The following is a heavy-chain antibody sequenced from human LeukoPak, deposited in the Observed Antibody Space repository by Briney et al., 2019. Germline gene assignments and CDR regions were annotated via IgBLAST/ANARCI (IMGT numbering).Heavy chain of an antibody. V-gene: IGHV1-69*13. Sequence: SVKVSCKASGGTFSSYAISWVRQAPGQGLEWMGGIIPIFGTANYAQKFQGRVTITADESTSTAYMELSSLRSEDTAVYYCARALRVGRYSADYWGQGTLVTVSS. CDR2: IIPIFGTA. J-gene: IGHJ4*02. D-gene: IGHD2-15*01. CDR1: GGTFSSYA. CDR3: ARALRVGRYSADY.